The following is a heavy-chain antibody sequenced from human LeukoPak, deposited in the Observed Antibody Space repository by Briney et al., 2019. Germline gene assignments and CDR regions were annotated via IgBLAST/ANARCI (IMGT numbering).Heavy chain of an antibody. CDR3: AKRYDSGTFDY. CDR1: GFTFSNYV. J-gene: IGHJ4*02. Sequence: PGGSLRLSCAASGFTFSNYVMNWVRQAPGKGLEWVSTISASGGSTYYADSVKGRLTISRDNSKNTLYLQMNSLRAEDTAVYYCAKRYDSGTFDYWGQGTLVTVSS. D-gene: IGHD3-10*01. V-gene: IGHV3-23*01. CDR2: ISASGGST.